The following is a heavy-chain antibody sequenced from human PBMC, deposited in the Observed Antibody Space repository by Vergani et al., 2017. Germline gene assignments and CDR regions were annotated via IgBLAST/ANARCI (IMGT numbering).Heavy chain of an antibody. D-gene: IGHD5-18*01. CDR2: INHSGST. V-gene: IGHV4-34*01. J-gene: IGHJ4*02. CDR3: ASGPWGYSYGTDY. CDR1: GGSFSGYY. Sequence: QVQLQQWGAGLLKPSETLSLTCAVYGGSFSGYYWSWIRQPPGKGLEWIGEINHSGSTNYNPSLKSRVTISADKSISTAYLQWSSLKASDTAMYYCASGPWGYSYGTDYWGQGTLVTVSS.